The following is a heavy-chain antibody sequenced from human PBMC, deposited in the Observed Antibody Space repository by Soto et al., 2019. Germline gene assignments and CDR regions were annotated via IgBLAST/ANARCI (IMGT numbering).Heavy chain of an antibody. D-gene: IGHD3-3*01. CDR2: IYSGGRT. J-gene: IGHJ4*02. CDR3: ARDTYDDY. Sequence: EVQLVESGGGLVQPGGSLRLSCAASGVTVSNNYMSWVRQAPGKGLEWVSVIYSGGRTYYADSVKGRFIISRDSSKNTLDLQMTSLRAEDTAVYYCARDTYDDYRGQGTLVTVSS. V-gene: IGHV3-66*01. CDR1: GVTVSNNY.